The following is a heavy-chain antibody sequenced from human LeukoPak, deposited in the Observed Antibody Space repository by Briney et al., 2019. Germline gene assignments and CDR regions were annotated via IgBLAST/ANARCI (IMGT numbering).Heavy chain of an antibody. J-gene: IGHJ4*02. CDR1: GYTFTGYY. Sequence: GASVKVSCKASGYTFTGYYMHWVRQAPGQGLEWMGWINPNSGGTNYAQKFQGRVTMTRDTSISTAYMELSRLRSDDTAVYYCARVLKIDYYDSSGYMMKPGYWGQGTLVTVSS. CDR3: ARVLKIDYYDSSGYMMKPGY. CDR2: INPNSGGT. D-gene: IGHD3-22*01. V-gene: IGHV1-2*02.